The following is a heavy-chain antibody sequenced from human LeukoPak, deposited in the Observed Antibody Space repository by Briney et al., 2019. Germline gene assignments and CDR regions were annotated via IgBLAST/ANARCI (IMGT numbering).Heavy chain of an antibody. V-gene: IGHV4-34*01. Sequence: SETLSLTCAVYGGSFSGYYWSWIRQPPGKGLEWIGEINHSGSTNYNPSLKSRVTISVDTSKNQFSLKLSSVTAADTAVYYCARGGIAAAGNPGAQNYYFDYWGQGTLVTVSS. D-gene: IGHD6-13*01. J-gene: IGHJ4*02. CDR2: INHSGST. CDR3: ARGGIAAAGNPGAQNYYFDY. CDR1: GGSFSGYY.